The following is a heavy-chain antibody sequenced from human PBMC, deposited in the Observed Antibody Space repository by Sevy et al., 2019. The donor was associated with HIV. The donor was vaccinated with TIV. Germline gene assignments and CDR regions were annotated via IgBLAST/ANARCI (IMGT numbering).Heavy chain of an antibody. CDR2: FIPMFDTP. D-gene: IGHD1-1*01. V-gene: IGHV1-69*13. Sequence: ASVKVSCKASGATFMNYAISWVRQAPGQGLEWMGGFIPMFDTPNYAQKFQGRVTITADESTSTAYLELTSLRSEDTAVYYCARDSLYATNWAFDYWGQGTLVTFSS. J-gene: IGHJ4*02. CDR1: GATFMNYA. CDR3: ARDSLYATNWAFDY.